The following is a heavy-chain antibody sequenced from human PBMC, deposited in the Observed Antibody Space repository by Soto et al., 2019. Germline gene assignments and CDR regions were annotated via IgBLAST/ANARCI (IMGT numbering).Heavy chain of an antibody. CDR3: ARASDDFWSGYYGMDV. V-gene: IGHV1-8*01. CDR1: GYTFTSYD. CDR2: MNPNSGNT. J-gene: IGHJ6*02. Sequence: ASVKVSCKASGYTFTSYDINWVRQSTVQGLEWMGWMNPNSGNTGYAQKFQGRVTMTRNTSISTAYMELSSLRSEDTAVYYCARASDDFWSGYYGMDVWGQGTTVTVSS. D-gene: IGHD3-3*01.